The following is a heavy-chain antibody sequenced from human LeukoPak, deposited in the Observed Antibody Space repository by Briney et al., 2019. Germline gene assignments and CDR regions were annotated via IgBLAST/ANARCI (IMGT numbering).Heavy chain of an antibody. CDR1: GYTLTELS. V-gene: IGHV1-24*01. Sequence: ASVKVSCKVSGYTLTELSMHWVRQAPGKGLEWMGGFDPEDGETIYAQKFQGRVTMTEDTSTDTAYMELSSLRSEDTAVYYCARRPRWSQYFQHWGQGTLVAVSS. CDR2: FDPEDGET. CDR3: ARRPRWSQYFQH. D-gene: IGHD6-13*01. J-gene: IGHJ1*01.